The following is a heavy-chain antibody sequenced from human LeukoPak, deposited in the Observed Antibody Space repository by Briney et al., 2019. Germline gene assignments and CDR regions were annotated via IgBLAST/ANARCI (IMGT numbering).Heavy chain of an antibody. Sequence: GGSLRLSCSASGFTLSSYAMHWVRQAPGKGLEYVSAISSNGGSTYYADSVRGRFTISRDNSKNTPYLQMSSLRAEDTAVYYCVKDGTEYGDFPRDYFDYWGQGALVTVSS. D-gene: IGHD4-17*01. V-gene: IGHV3-64D*06. CDR1: GFTLSSYA. CDR3: VKDGTEYGDFPRDYFDY. CDR2: ISSNGGST. J-gene: IGHJ4*02.